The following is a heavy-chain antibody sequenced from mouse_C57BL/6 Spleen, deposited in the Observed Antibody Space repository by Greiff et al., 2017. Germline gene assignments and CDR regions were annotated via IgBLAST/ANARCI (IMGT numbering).Heavy chain of an antibody. J-gene: IGHJ3*01. CDR3: ARSSTMVTPWFAY. CDR1: GYTFTSYW. CDR2: IYPGSGST. Sequence: VQLQQPGAELVKPGASVKMSCKASGYTFTSYWITWVKQRPGQGLEWIGDIYPGSGSTNYNEKFKSKATLTVDTSSSTAYMQLSSLTSEDSAVYYCARSSTMVTPWFAYWGQGTLVTVSA. V-gene: IGHV1-55*01. D-gene: IGHD2-2*01.